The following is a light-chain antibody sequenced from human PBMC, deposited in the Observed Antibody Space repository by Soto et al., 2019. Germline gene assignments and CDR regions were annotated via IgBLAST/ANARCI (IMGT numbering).Light chain of an antibody. Sequence: EIVLTQSPGTLSLSPGERATLSSRACQSVSSSYLAWYQQKPGQAPRLLIYGASSRATGIPDRFSGSGSGTDFTLTISRLEPEDFAVYYCQHYGSSPLFTFGPGTKVDIK. CDR3: QHYGSSPLFT. J-gene: IGKJ3*01. V-gene: IGKV3-20*01. CDR2: GAS. CDR1: QSVSSSY.